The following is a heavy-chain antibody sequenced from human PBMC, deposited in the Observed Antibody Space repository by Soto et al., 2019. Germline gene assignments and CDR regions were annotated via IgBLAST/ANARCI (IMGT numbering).Heavy chain of an antibody. J-gene: IGHJ6*02. V-gene: IGHV3-30*18. CDR1: GFTFSSYG. CDR2: ISYDGSNK. D-gene: IGHD1-1*01. CDR3: AKCDLIFCTTGTTCMDV. Sequence: QVQLVESGGGVVQPGRSLRLSCAASGFTFSSYGMHWVRQAPGKGLEWVAVISYDGSNKYYADSVKGRFTISRDNSKNTLYLQMNRLRAEDTAVYYCAKCDLIFCTTGTTCMDVWGQGTTVTVSS.